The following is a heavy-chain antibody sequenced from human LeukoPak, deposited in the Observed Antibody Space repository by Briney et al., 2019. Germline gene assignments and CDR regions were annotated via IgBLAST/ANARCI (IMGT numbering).Heavy chain of an antibody. J-gene: IGHJ6*03. CDR3: ARSLSSSSWFKGNYYYYYMDV. CDR1: GYTFTSYE. V-gene: IGHV1-8*03. Sequence: TSLKVSCKASGYTFTSYEINWVRQATGHGLEWMGWMNPNSGNTGYAQKFQGRVTITRNTSIRTAYMELSSLRSEDTAVYYCARSLSSSSWFKGNYYYYYMDVWGKGTTVTVSS. CDR2: MNPNSGNT. D-gene: IGHD6-13*01.